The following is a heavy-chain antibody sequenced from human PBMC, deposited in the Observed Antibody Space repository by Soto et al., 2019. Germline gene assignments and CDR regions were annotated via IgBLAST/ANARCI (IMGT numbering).Heavy chain of an antibody. D-gene: IGHD7-27*01. V-gene: IGHV3-30*03. CDR2: ISYDGSNK. Sequence: GGSLRLSCAASGFTFSSYGMHWVRQAPGKGLEWVAVISYDGSNKFYADSVKGRFTISRDNSKSTLYLQVDSLRPEDAAVYYCARDPKTSGGQNWAFNYFDSWGQGTLVTVSS. CDR3: ARDPKTSGGQNWAFNYFDS. J-gene: IGHJ4*02. CDR1: GFTFSSYG.